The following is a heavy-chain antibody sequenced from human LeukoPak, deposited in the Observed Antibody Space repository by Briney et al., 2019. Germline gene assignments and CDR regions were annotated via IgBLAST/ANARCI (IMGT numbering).Heavy chain of an antibody. CDR2: IRSEVNSYAT. V-gene: IGHV3-73*01. J-gene: IGHJ4*02. Sequence: AGGSLRLSCAASGFTFSDSAMHWVRQASGKGLEWVGRIRSEVNSYATEYAASVKGRFTISRDDSKNTAYLQMNSLKTEDTAVYYCTRHISQGEVPYDWGQGTLVAVSS. CDR1: GFTFSDSA. CDR3: TRHISQGEVPYD. D-gene: IGHD2/OR15-2a*01.